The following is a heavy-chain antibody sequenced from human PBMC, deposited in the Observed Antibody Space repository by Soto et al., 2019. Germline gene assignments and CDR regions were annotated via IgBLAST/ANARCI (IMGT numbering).Heavy chain of an antibody. D-gene: IGHD6-13*01. CDR1: GGSISSGGYY. V-gene: IGHV4-31*03. CDR2: IYYSGST. Sequence: QVQLQASGPGLVKPSQTLSLTCTVSGGSISSGGYYWSWIRQHPGKGLEWIGYIYYSGSTYYNPSLKSRVSISVDTSKNQFSLKLSSVTAAATAVYYCARSFSVAAAGPFDYWGQGALVTGSS. CDR3: ARSFSVAAAGPFDY. J-gene: IGHJ4*02.